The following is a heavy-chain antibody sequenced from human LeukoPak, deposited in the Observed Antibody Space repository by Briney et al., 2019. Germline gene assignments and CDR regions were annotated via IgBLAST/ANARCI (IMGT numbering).Heavy chain of an antibody. CDR1: GYTFTSYY. J-gene: IGHJ6*01. CDR3: ARDYAALGYYGMDV. Sequence: ASVKVSCKASGYTFTSYYMHWVRQAPGQGLEWMGIINPSGGSTSYAQKFQGRVTMTRDTSTSTVYMELSSLRSEDTAVYYCARDYAALGYYGMDVGGQGPRSPSPQ. CDR2: INPSGGST. V-gene: IGHV1-46*01. D-gene: IGHD6-6*01.